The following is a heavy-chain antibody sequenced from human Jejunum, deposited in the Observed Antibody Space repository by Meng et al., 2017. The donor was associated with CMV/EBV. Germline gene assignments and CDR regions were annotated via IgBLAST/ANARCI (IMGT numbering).Heavy chain of an antibody. D-gene: IGHD5-12*01. Sequence: EVQLVESGGGWVQSGGSWRLSCAASGFTVSSDFMTWVRQTPGKGLDWVSIIHSRGETPYYAESVKGRFTISRDNSKKMLYLQMNSLRAEDTAVYYCAKPNFGATKYYFDYWGQGTLVTVSS. V-gene: IGHV3-66*04. CDR1: GFTVSSDF. J-gene: IGHJ4*02. CDR2: IHSRGETP. CDR3: AKPNFGATKYYFDY.